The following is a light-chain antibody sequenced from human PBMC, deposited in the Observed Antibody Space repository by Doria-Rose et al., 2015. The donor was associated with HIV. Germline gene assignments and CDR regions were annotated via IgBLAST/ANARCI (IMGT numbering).Light chain of an antibody. CDR1: QGISDS. CDR2: AAS. J-gene: IGKJ4*01. Sequence: IQMTQSPSSLSASVGDRVTITCRASQGISDSLAWYQQKPGKAPKLLLYAASRLDSGVPSRFSGSGSGTVYTLTISCLQPEDFAIYYCKHYYNPPATFGGGTKVDIK. V-gene: IGKV1-NL1*01. CDR3: KHYYNPPAT.